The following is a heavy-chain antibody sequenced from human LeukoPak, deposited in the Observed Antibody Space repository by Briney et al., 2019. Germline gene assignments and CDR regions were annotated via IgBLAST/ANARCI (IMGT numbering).Heavy chain of an antibody. Sequence: KSGGSLRLSCAASGFTVSTNYMSWVRQAPGKGLEWVSYISSSGNIIYYADSVKGRFTISRDNAKNSLYLQMNSLRAEDTAVYYCARDRDSSSLQEYYYGMDVWGQGTTVTVSS. CDR3: ARDRDSSSLQEYYYGMDV. D-gene: IGHD6-6*01. V-gene: IGHV3-11*04. CDR1: GFTVSTNY. J-gene: IGHJ6*02. CDR2: ISSSGNII.